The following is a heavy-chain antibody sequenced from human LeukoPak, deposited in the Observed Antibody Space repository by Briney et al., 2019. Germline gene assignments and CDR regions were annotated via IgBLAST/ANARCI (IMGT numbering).Heavy chain of an antibody. CDR3: AKCLGPYGDCYFDY. J-gene: IGHJ4*02. CDR1: GFTFSSYT. V-gene: IGHV3-23*01. CDR2: ISGSGGST. D-gene: IGHD4-17*01. Sequence: GGSLRLSCAASGFTFSSYTMTWVRQAPGKGPEWVSGISGSGGSTYYADSVQGRFTIPRDNSKNTLYLQMNSLRADDTAVYYCAKCLGPYGDCYFDYWGQGTLVTVSS.